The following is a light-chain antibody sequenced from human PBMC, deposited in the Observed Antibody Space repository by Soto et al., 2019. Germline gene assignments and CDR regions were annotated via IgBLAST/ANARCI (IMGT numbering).Light chain of an antibody. CDR3: QQGYSSPAT. CDR2: TTS. Sequence: DIKMTQSPASLSASVGDRVTITCRASQSISSYLNWYQQKPGKAPNLLIYTTSNLESGVPSRFSGSGSGTEFTLTINSLQPEDFATYYCQQGYSSPATFGQGTRLEI. CDR1: QSISSY. J-gene: IGKJ5*01. V-gene: IGKV1-39*01.